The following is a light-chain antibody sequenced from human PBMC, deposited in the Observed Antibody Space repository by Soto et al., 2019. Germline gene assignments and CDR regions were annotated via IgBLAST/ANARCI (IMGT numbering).Light chain of an antibody. J-gene: IGKJ4*01. CDR1: GIVTKSQ. V-gene: IGKV3-20*01. CDR2: NVS. Sequence: IILTQSPGTVSLSPGDRVTLSCGASGIVTKSQLAWYQQRPGQSTRLLIYNVSKRTSGDPDRFSATGSGTDFTLTISGLEPEDFAIYFCQLYSSSFTFGGVTKGES. CDR3: QLYSSSFT.